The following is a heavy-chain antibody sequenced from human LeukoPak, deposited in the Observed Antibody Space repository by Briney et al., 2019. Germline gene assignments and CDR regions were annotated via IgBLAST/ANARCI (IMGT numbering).Heavy chain of an antibody. CDR3: APMYRQQPLSNWFDP. J-gene: IGHJ5*02. D-gene: IGHD6-13*01. V-gene: IGHV4-39*01. Sequence: PSETLSLTCTVYGGSISSSSYYWGWIRQPPGKGLEWIGSIYYSGSTCYNPSLKSRVTISVDTSKNQFSLKLSSVTAADTAVYYCAPMYRQQPLSNWFDPWGQGTLVTVSS. CDR1: GGSISSSSYY. CDR2: IYYSGST.